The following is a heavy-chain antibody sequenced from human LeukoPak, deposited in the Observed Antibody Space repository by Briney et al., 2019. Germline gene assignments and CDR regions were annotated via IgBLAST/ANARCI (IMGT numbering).Heavy chain of an antibody. Sequence: GRSLRLSCAASGFTFSAYGMHWVRQAPGKGLEWVAVISYDGTNKYYADSVKGRFIISRDNSKNTLYLQMNSLRAEDTAVYYCARFSSSWFDYWGQGTLVTVSS. J-gene: IGHJ4*02. CDR1: GFTFSAYG. V-gene: IGHV3-30*03. CDR3: ARFSSSWFDY. D-gene: IGHD6-13*01. CDR2: ISYDGTNK.